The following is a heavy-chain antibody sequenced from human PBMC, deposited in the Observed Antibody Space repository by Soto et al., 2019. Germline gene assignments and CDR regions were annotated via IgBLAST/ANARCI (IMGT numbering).Heavy chain of an antibody. CDR1: GFSFNNAW. Sequence: EVQLVESGGGLVKPGGSLRLSCEASGFSFNNAWMSWIRQAPGKGLEWVGRIESKTDGGTIDYAAPVKGRFTISRDDSKNTLYLQMNSLKNEDTAVYYCSFQESTTVTTFEYWGHGTLVTVSS. D-gene: IGHD4-17*01. CDR3: SFQESTTVTTFEY. CDR2: IESKTDGGTI. J-gene: IGHJ4*01. V-gene: IGHV3-15*04.